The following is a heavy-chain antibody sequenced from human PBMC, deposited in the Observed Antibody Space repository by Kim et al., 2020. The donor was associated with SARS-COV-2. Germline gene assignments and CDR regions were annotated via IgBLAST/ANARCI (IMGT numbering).Heavy chain of an antibody. D-gene: IGHD1-26*01. CDR1: GHTFTSYY. CDR3: AREGYGSSARGGFDY. V-gene: IGHV1-46*01. J-gene: IGHJ4*02. Sequence: ASVKVSCKASGHTFTSYYMHWVRQAPGQGLEWMGIINPSGGSTSYAQKFQGSVTMIRDTATSTVHMELGSLRSEDTAVYYCAREGYGSSARGGFDYWGQGTLVTVSS. CDR2: INPSGGST.